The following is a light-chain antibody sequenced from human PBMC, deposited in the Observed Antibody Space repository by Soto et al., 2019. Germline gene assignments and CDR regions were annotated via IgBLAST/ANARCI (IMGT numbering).Light chain of an antibody. J-gene: IGLJ2*01. CDR3: ETWGAGRVV. Sequence: QSALTQPPSASASLGASVKLTCTLSSGHSTYAIGWHQQQPEKGPRYLMKVNSDGSYTKGDGIPDRFSGSSSESERYLTISRLQSEDEADYYCETWGAGRVVFGRGTKVTV. CDR1: SGHSTYA. V-gene: IGLV4-69*01. CDR2: VNSDGSY.